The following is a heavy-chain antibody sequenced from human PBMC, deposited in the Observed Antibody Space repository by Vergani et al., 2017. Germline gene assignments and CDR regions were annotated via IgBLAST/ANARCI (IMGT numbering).Heavy chain of an antibody. D-gene: IGHD4-11*01. J-gene: IGHJ6*03. CDR3: AIVNTETNGHLYYYYYMDV. CDR2: IDHTGRP. CDR1: GGSFTSYH. Sequence: QVQLQQWGGGLLKPSETLSLTCVVNGGSFTSYHWTWIRQSPGEGLEWVGDIDHTGRPDYNPSLKSGLTMSVDKSRNQFSLTLNSVTATDTAIYFCAIVNTETNGHLYYYYYMDVWGQGTAVTVS. V-gene: IGHV4-34*01.